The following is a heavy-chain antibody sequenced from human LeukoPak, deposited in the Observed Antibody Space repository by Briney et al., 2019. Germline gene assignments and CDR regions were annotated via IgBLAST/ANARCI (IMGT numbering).Heavy chain of an antibody. J-gene: IGHJ4*02. V-gene: IGHV3-9*01. Sequence: GRSLRLSCAASGFTFDDYAMHWVRQAPGKGLEWVSGISWNSGSIGYADSVKGRFTISRDNAKNSLYLQMNSLRAEDTAVYYCARDTKFGVVIPLDYWGQGTLVTVSS. CDR3: ARDTKFGVVIPLDY. D-gene: IGHD3-3*01. CDR2: ISWNSGSI. CDR1: GFTFDDYA.